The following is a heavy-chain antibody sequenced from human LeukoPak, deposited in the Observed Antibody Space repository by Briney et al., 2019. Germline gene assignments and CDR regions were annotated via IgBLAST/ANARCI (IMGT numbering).Heavy chain of an antibody. J-gene: IGHJ5*02. V-gene: IGHV4-4*09. CDR2: IYINGDT. Sequence: SETLSLTCTVSGDSIRSFYWSWIRQAPGKGLECIGFIYINGDTSYNPSLKGRATLSLDTSKNQSSLRLTSVTAADTAVYYCAKTARTFASWGPGTLVTVSS. D-gene: IGHD1-7*01. CDR3: AKTARTFAS. CDR1: GDSIRSFY.